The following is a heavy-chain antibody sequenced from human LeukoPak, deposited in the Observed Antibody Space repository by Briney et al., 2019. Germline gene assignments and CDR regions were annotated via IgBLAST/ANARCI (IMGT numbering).Heavy chain of an antibody. Sequence: GGSLRLSCAASGFTFSSYAMSWVRQAPGKGLEWVSAISGSGGSTYYADSVKGRFAISRDNSKNTLYLPMNSLRAEDTAVYYCAKSRRGYSGYGYYFDYWGQGTLVTVSS. J-gene: IGHJ4*02. V-gene: IGHV3-23*01. CDR2: ISGSGGST. CDR1: GFTFSSYA. D-gene: IGHD5-12*01. CDR3: AKSRRGYSGYGYYFDY.